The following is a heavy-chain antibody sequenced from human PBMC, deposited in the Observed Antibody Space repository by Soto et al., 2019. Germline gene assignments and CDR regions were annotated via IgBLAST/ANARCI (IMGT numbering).Heavy chain of an antibody. CDR1: GYTFTDFY. CDR3: ARIPLFGVVIDWFDP. V-gene: IGHV1-2*02. CDR2: INPVSGTT. Sequence: ASVKVSCKASGYTFTDFYIHWVRQAPGQGPEWMGWINPVSGTTNYAQNFHGRVTITRDTSISTAYMELIRLRSDDTAVYYCARIPLFGVVIDWFDPWGQGTRVTVS. D-gene: IGHD3-3*01. J-gene: IGHJ5*02.